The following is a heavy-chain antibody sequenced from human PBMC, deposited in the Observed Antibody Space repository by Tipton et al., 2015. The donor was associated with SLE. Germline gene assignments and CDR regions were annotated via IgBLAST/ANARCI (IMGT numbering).Heavy chain of an antibody. D-gene: IGHD3-16*02. V-gene: IGHV4-61*02. J-gene: IGHJ4*02. Sequence: TLSLTCTVSGGSISSGGHYWSWIRQSAVKGLEWIGRIYTSGSTNYNPSLKSRVTISVDTSKNQFSLKLSSVTAADTAMYYCARSPTYDYVWGSYHFDNWGQGTLVTVSS. CDR1: GGSISSGGHY. CDR3: ARSPTYDYVWGSYHFDN. CDR2: IYTSGST.